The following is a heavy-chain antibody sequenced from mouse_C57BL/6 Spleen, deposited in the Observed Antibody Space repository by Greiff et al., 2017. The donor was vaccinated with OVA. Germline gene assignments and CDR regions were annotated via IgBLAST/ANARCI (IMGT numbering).Heavy chain of an antibody. CDR2: IDPSDSYT. D-gene: IGHD1-1*01. V-gene: IGHV1-59*01. Sequence: QVHVKQPGAELVRPGTSVKLSCKASGYTFTSYWMHWVKQRPGQGLEWIGVIDPSDSYTNYNQKFKGKATLTVDTSSSTAYMQLSSLTSEDSAVYYCAREGNYGSSSFDYWGQGTTLTVSS. CDR1: GYTFTSYW. CDR3: AREGNYGSSSFDY. J-gene: IGHJ2*01.